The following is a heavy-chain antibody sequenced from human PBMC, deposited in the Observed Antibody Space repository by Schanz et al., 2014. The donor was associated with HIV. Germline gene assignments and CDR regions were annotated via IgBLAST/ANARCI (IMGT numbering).Heavy chain of an antibody. V-gene: IGHV3-33*06. CDR3: ANEEVPNDY. CDR1: GFTFRNYA. Sequence: QVQLVESGGGVVQPGRSLRLSCAASGFTFRNYAMHWVRQAPGKGLEWVAVIWYDENNRHYADSVKGRFTISRDNSKNTLYLQMSSLRVEDTAVYYCANEEVPNDYWGQGTLVTVSS. CDR2: IWYDENNR. J-gene: IGHJ4*02.